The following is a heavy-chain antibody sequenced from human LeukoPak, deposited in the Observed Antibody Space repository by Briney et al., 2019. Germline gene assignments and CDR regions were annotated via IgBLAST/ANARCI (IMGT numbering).Heavy chain of an antibody. D-gene: IGHD3-16*02. CDR2: IKQEGDEK. V-gene: IGHV3-7*01. Sequence: GGSLRLSCAVSGITLSNYGMSWVRQAPGKGLEWVANIKQEGDEKYYVDSVKGRFTISRDNAKNSVYLEMNDLRPEDTAVYYCARGYGGYRDWYFDLWGRGTLVTVSS. CDR1: GITLSNYG. CDR3: ARGYGGYRDWYFDL. J-gene: IGHJ2*01.